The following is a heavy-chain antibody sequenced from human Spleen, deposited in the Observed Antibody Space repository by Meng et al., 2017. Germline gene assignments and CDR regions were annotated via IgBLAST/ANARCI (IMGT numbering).Heavy chain of an antibody. D-gene: IGHD2-2*01. V-gene: IGHV1-18*01. CDR2: ISAYNGNT. CDR1: GYTFTRYG. Sequence: ASVKVSCKASGYTFTRYGISWVRQAPGQGLEWMGWISAYNGNTNYAQKLQGRVTMTRDTSTSTAYMELRSLRSDDTAVYYCARGCSSSICLYYYYYGMDVWGQGTTVTVSS. CDR3: ARGCSSSICLYYYYYGMDV. J-gene: IGHJ6*02.